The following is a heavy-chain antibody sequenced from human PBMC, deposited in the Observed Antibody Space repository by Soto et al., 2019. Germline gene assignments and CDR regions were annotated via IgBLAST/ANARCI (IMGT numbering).Heavy chain of an antibody. J-gene: IGHJ4*02. D-gene: IGHD6-13*01. CDR1: GFTFSSYS. CDR2: ISSSSSYI. V-gene: IGHV3-21*01. CDR3: SSLPFGIAAAAADF. Sequence: GSLRLSCAASGFTFSSYSMNWVRQAPGKGLEWVASISSSSSYIYYADSVNGRFTISRDNAKNSMYLQMTSPRVEDTAVYDCSSLPFGIAAAAADFWGQGTLVTVSS.